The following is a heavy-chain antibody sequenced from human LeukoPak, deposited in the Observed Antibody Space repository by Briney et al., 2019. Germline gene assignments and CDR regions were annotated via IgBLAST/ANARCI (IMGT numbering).Heavy chain of an antibody. V-gene: IGHV3-30*03. CDR3: ARDASGIMITFGGAVDY. D-gene: IGHD3-16*01. CDR2: ISYDGSNK. Sequence: GGSLRLSGAVSGFTFSSYGMHWVRQAPGKGLEWVAVISYDGSNKYYADSVKGRFTISRDNSKNTLYLQMNSLRAEDTAVYYCARDASGIMITFGGAVDYWGQGTLVTVSS. CDR1: GFTFSSYG. J-gene: IGHJ4*02.